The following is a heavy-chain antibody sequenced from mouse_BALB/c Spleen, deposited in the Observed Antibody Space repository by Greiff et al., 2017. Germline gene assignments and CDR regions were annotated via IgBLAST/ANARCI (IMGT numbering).Heavy chain of an antibody. CDR3: ARDPTGTRY. D-gene: IGHD4-1*01. CDR1: GFTFSSYT. V-gene: IGHV5-6-4*01. Sequence: EVKLVESGGGLVKPGGSLKLSCAASGFTFSSYTMSWVCQTPEKRLEWVATISSGGGNTYYHDSVKGRFTISRDNAKNTLYLQMSSLKSEDTAMYYCARDPTGTRYWGQGTLVTVSA. CDR2: ISSGGGNT. J-gene: IGHJ3*01.